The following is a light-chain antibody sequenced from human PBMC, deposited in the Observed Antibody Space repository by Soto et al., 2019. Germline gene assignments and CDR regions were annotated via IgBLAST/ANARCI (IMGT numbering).Light chain of an antibody. CDR1: QSSCSY. V-gene: IGKV1-39*01. J-gene: IGKJ5*01. Sequence: DIQMTQSPSSLSASVGDRVTITFGASQSSCSYLSWYQQKPGKAPKLLIYAASSLQSGVPSRFSGSGSGTDFTLTISSLQPEDFATYYCQQSYSTPSITFGQGTRLEI. CDR2: AAS. CDR3: QQSYSTPSIT.